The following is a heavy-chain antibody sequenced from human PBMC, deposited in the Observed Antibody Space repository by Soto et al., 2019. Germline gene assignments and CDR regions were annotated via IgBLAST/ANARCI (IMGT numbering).Heavy chain of an antibody. CDR2: IGGNAGST. CDR1: GFIFSNYA. V-gene: IGHV3-23*01. CDR3: AKIVGSTFYYVPFDY. Sequence: EVQLLESVGGLVQPGGSLRLSCAASGFIFSNYAMGWVRQAPGKGLDWVALIGGNAGSTYYTDSVNGRFTISRDNSKNTVYLQMNSLRAEDTAVYYCAKIVGSTFYYVPFDYWGQGTLVTVSS. J-gene: IGHJ4*02. D-gene: IGHD3-10*02.